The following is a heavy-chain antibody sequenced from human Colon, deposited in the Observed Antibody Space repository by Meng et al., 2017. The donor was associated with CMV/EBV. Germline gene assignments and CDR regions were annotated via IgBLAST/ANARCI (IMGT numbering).Heavy chain of an antibody. CDR1: GYSFTTYG. Sequence: ASAKVFCKASGYSFTTYGISWVRQAPGQGLEWMGWIRTYNGDTNYAQNFQGRLTMTTDISTSTAYMELTSLKSDDTAVYYCARGVTGTPRSFDYWGQGTLVTVSS. D-gene: IGHD1-7*01. J-gene: IGHJ4*02. V-gene: IGHV1-18*01. CDR2: IRTYNGDT. CDR3: ARGVTGTPRSFDY.